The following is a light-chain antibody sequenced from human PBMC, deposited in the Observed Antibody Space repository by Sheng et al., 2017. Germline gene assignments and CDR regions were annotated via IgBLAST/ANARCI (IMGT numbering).Light chain of an antibody. V-gene: IGLV1-44*01. J-gene: IGLJ3*02. CDR3: AAWADSLNGPV. CDR2: NNN. CDR1: SSNIGSNP. Sequence: QSVLTQPPSASGTPGQRVTISCSGGSSNIGSNPVNWYQQLPGTAPKLLIYNNNQRPSGVPDRFSGSKSGTSASLAISGLQSEDEAEYYCAAWADSLNGPVFGGGTKLTVL.